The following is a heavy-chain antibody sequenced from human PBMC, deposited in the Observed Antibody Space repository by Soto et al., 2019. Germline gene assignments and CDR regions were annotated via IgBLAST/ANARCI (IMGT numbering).Heavy chain of an antibody. D-gene: IGHD3-3*01. CDR1: GYTLSNYG. CDR2: SSTYNGNT. Sequence: QAPLVQSGAEMKKPGASVKVSCQASGYTLSNYGISWVRQAPGQGLEWMGWSSTYNGNTKYAKKFQGRVTMTTDTSTSTADMELRSLRSDDTAVYYCVRDHHDFSSDYHYYHMDVWGKGTTVTVSS. CDR3: VRDHHDFSSDYHYYHMDV. J-gene: IGHJ6*03. V-gene: IGHV1-18*01.